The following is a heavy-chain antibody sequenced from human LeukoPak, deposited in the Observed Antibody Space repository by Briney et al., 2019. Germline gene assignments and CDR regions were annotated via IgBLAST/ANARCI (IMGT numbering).Heavy chain of an antibody. D-gene: IGHD3-10*01. CDR1: GFTVSSYA. J-gene: IGHJ4*02. V-gene: IGHV3-23*01. CDR2: ISVSGDDT. CDR3: AKSPITMTRRAGGYFVD. Sequence: GGSLRLSCAASGFTVSSYAMTWVRQAPGKGLQWISSISVSGDDTYYADSVKGWFTISRDNSKNTLYLQMNSLRAEDSAVYYCAKSPITMTRRAGGYFVDWGQGTLVSVSS.